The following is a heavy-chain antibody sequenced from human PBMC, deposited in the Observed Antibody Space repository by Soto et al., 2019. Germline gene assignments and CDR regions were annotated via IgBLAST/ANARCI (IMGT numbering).Heavy chain of an antibody. D-gene: IGHD3-10*01. CDR1: GFSLSTSGVG. V-gene: IGHV2-5*02. CDR2: IYWDDDK. Sequence: QITLKESGPTLVKPTQTLTLTCTFSGFSLSTSGVGVGWIRQPPGKALEWLALIYWDDDKRYSPSLKSRLTIPNAPPNNPLVLTLPHMHPLDTPTYYFAHAPMYYLSRSYSYFDLSARGTLVTLSS. CDR3: AHAPMYYLSRSYSYFDL. J-gene: IGHJ2*01.